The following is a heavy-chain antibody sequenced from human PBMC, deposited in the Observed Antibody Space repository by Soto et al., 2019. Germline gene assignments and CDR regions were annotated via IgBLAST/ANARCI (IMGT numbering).Heavy chain of an antibody. D-gene: IGHD3-3*01. Sequence: ASVKVSCKASGYTFTSTYMHWVRQAPGQGLEWMGVIDPNGGRTIYAEKFQGRLTLTRDTSTATDYMQLSSLRPEDTAMYFCARDQSYNDFYWWLDTWGQGTLVTVSS. CDR3: ARDQSYNDFYWWLDT. CDR1: GYTFTSTY. V-gene: IGHV1-46*01. J-gene: IGHJ5*02. CDR2: IDPNGGRT.